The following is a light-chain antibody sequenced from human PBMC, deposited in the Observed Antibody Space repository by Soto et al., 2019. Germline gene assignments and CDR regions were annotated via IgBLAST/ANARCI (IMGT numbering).Light chain of an antibody. J-gene: IGLJ2*01. V-gene: IGLV4-69*01. CDR1: SGHNSYA. CDR2: LNSDGSH. Sequence: QPVLTQSPSASASLGASVKLTCTLSSGHNSYAIAWHQQQPEKGPRYLMKLNSDGSHNKGDGIPDRFSGSSSGAERYLTISSLQSEVEADYYCQTWGTDSHVVFGGGTKLTVL. CDR3: QTWGTDSHVV.